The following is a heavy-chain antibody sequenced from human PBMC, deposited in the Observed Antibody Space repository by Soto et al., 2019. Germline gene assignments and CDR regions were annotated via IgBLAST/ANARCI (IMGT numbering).Heavy chain of an antibody. J-gene: IGHJ4*02. CDR1: GFTFSSYA. V-gene: IGHV3-30-3*01. CDR2: ISYDGSNK. Sequence: QVQLVESGGGVVQPGRSLRLSCAASGFTFSSYAMHWVRQAPGKGLEWVAVISYDGSNKYYADSVKGPFTISRDNSKNTLYLQMNSLRAEDTAVYYCARARTIDYWGQGTLVTVSS. CDR3: ARARTIDY.